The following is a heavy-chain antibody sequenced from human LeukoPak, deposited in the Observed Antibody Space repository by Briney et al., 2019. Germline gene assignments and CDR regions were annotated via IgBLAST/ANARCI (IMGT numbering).Heavy chain of an antibody. J-gene: IGHJ3*02. V-gene: IGHV4-31*03. D-gene: IGHD1-1*01. Sequence: SETLSLTCTVSGGSISSGGYYWSWIRQHPGKGLEWIGYIYYSGSTYYNPSLKSRVTISVDTSKNQFSLKLSSVTAADTAVYYCARGWRGHDAFDIWGQGTMVTVSS. CDR1: GGSISSGGYY. CDR2: IYYSGST. CDR3: ARGWRGHDAFDI.